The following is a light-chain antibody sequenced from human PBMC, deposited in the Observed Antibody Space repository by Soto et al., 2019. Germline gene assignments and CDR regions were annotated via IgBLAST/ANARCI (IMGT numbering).Light chain of an antibody. CDR3: QQYGTSPGT. V-gene: IGKV3-20*01. CDR2: GAS. Sequence: EIVLTQSPGTLSLSPGQRPTLSCRASQSVSSSYLAWYQQKPGQAPRLLIYGASSRATGIPDRFSGSGSGTDFTLTISRLKPEDFAVYYCQQYGTSPGTFGQGTKLEIK. J-gene: IGKJ2*01. CDR1: QSVSSSY.